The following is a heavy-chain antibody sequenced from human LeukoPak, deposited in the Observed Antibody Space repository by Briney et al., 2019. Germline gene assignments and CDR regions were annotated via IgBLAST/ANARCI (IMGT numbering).Heavy chain of an antibody. CDR2: IYTSEST. V-gene: IGHV4-61*02. Sequence: PSETLSLTCTVSGGSISSGSYYWSWIRQPAGKGLEWIGRIYTSESTNYNPSLKSRVTISVDTSKNQFSLKLSSVTAADTAVYYCARDLALYYFDYWGQGTLVTVSS. J-gene: IGHJ4*02. D-gene: IGHD3-3*02. CDR1: GGSISSGSYY. CDR3: ARDLALYYFDY.